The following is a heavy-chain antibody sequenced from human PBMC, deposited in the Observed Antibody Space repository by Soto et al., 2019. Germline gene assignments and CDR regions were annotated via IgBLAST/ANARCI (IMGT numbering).Heavy chain of an antibody. CDR1: GFIFSSRT. V-gene: IGHV3-30*04. CDR3: ARGQDVVAVPVFDY. CDR2: ISRDGMNG. J-gene: IGHJ4*02. Sequence: QVQLVESGGGVVQPGRSLRLSCAVSGFIFSSRTMHWVRQAPGKGLQWVAEISRDGMNGYYADSVKGRFTISRDNSKNTVYLQMNSLRGEDAAVYYCARGQDVVAVPVFDYWGLGVLVTVSS. D-gene: IGHD5-12*01.